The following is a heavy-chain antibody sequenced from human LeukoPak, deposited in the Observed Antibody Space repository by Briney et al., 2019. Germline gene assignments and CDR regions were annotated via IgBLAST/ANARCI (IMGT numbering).Heavy chain of an antibody. CDR1: GGSISSYY. CDR2: VYYSGST. D-gene: IGHD5-18*01. J-gene: IGHJ4*02. V-gene: IGHV4-59*01. Sequence: SETLSLTCTVSGGSISSYYWSWIRQPPGKGLEWIGYVYYSGSTNYNPSLKSRVTISVDTSKNQFSLKLSSVTAADTAVYYCAREGYSYGFGYWGQGTLVTVSS. CDR3: AREGYSYGFGY.